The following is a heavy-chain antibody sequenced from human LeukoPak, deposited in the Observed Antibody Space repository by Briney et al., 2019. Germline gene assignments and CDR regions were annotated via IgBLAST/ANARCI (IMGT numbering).Heavy chain of an antibody. CDR1: GFTFSSYA. D-gene: IGHD3-10*01. Sequence: PGGSLRLSCAASGFTFSSYAMHWVSQAPGKGLEGGAVISYDGSNKYYADSVKGRFTISRDNSKNTLYLQMNSLRAEDTAVYYCARDGSMVRGVIITDYGMDVWGKGTTVTVSS. CDR2: ISYDGSNK. V-gene: IGHV3-30*04. CDR3: ARDGSMVRGVIITDYGMDV. J-gene: IGHJ6*04.